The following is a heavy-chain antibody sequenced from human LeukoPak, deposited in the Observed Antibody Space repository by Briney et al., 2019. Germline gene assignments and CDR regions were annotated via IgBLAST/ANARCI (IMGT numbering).Heavy chain of an antibody. J-gene: IGHJ4*02. D-gene: IGHD3-16*02. Sequence: QSSETLSLTCTVSGGSISSSSYYWGWIRQPPGKGLEWIGSIYYSGSTYYNPSLKSRVTISVDTSKNQFSLKLSSVTAADTAVYYCARSEELSLYNYWGQGTLVTVSS. CDR2: IYYSGST. CDR1: GGSISSSSYY. V-gene: IGHV4-39*01. CDR3: ARSEELSLYNY.